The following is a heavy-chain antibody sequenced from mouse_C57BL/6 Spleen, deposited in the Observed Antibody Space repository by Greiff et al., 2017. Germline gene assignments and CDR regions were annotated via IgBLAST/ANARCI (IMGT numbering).Heavy chain of an antibody. V-gene: IGHV1-39*01. CDR2: INPNYGTT. CDR1: GYSFTDYN. Sequence: VQLKQSGPELVKPGASVKISCKASGYSFTDYNMNWVKQSNGKSLEWIGVINPNYGTTSYNQKFKGKATLTVDQSSSTAYMQLNSLTSADSAVYCCARGGDTTVVASFDYWGQGTTLTVSS. J-gene: IGHJ2*01. CDR3: ARGGDTTVVASFDY. D-gene: IGHD1-1*01.